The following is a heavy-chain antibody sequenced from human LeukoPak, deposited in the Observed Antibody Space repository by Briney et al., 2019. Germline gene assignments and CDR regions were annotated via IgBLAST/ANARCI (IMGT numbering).Heavy chain of an antibody. CDR1: GASTSAYY. CDR3: AHSKRGGGYYINAFAV. CDR2: TYSGGNA. D-gene: IGHD1-26*01. J-gene: IGHJ3*01. Sequence: PSETLSLTCTVSGASTSAYYWSWIRQPPGKELEWIGYTYSGGNANYNPSLKSRVTISIDTSENQFSLRLTSVTAADTAVYFCAHSKRGGGYYINAFAVWGQGTLVTISS. V-gene: IGHV4-59*01.